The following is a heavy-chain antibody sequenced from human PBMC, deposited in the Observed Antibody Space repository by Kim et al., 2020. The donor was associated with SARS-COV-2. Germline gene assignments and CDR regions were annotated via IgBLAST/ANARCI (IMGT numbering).Heavy chain of an antibody. Sequence: GSTNYNPSLQSRVTISVDTSKNQFSLKLSSVTAADTAVYYCARHLTGMDVWGQGTTVTVSS. V-gene: IGHV4-59*08. CDR3: ARHLTGMDV. J-gene: IGHJ6*02. D-gene: IGHD3-16*01. CDR2: GST.